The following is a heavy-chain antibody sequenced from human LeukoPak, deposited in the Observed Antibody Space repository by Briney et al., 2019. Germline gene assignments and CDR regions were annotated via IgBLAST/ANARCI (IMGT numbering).Heavy chain of an antibody. V-gene: IGHV3-23*01. CDR3: AKGGDSSGPDALDM. CDR1: GFIFSSCG. CDR2: ISNSSRST. D-gene: IGHD3-22*01. J-gene: IGHJ3*02. Sequence: GGSLRLSCVASGFIFSSCGMSWVRQAPGKGLEWVSAISNSSRSTYYAYSVKGRVTISRDNSKNTLYLQMNSLRVEDTAVYYCAKGGDSSGPDALDMWGQGTMVTVSS.